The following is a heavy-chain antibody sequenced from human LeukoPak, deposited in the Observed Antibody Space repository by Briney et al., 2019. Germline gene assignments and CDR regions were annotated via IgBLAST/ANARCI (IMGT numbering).Heavy chain of an antibody. V-gene: IGHV3-7*01. CDR3: ARLPF. J-gene: IGHJ4*02. CDR1: GDSISSSNW. Sequence: ETLSLTCAVSGDSISSSNWWSWVRQPPGKGLEWVANIKQDGSEKYYVDSVKGRFTISRDNAKNSLYLQMNSLRAEDTAVYYCARLPFWGQGTLVTVSS. CDR2: IKQDGSEK.